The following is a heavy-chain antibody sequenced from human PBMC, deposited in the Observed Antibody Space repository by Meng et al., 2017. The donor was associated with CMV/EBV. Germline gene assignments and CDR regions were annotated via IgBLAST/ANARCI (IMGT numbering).Heavy chain of an antibody. V-gene: IGHV3-30*02. CDR1: GFSFNYYG. CDR3: AKDWSVGSEDFDC. J-gene: IGHJ4*02. D-gene: IGHD3-3*01. Sequence: GESLKISCAASGFSFNYYGMHWVRQAPDKGLEWVAFIRYDGSNKYYADSVKGRFTISRDNSMNTLYLQINSLRAEDTAVYYCAKDWSVGSEDFDCWGQGTLVTVSS. CDR2: IRYDGSNK.